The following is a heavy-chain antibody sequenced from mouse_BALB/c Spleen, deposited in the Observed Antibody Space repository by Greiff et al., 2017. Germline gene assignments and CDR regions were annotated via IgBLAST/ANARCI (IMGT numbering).Heavy chain of an antibody. CDR3: ARGYGDWYFDV. J-gene: IGHJ1*01. Sequence: VQLQESGAELVRPGSSVKISCKASGYAFSSYWMNWVKQRPGQGLEWIGQIYPGDGDTNYNGKFKGKATLTADKSSSTAYMQLSSLTSEDSAVYFCARGYGDWYFDVWGAGTTVTVSS. D-gene: IGHD2-10*02. CDR1: GYAFSSYW. V-gene: IGHV1-80*01. CDR2: IYPGDGDT.